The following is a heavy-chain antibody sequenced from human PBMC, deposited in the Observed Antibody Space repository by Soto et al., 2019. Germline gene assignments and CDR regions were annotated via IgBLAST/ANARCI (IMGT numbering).Heavy chain of an antibody. D-gene: IGHD3-9*01. Sequence: QVYLVESGGGVVQPGTSLRLSCTASALSFFNYGFAWIRQAPGKGLEWVAVVTYDSSQKYYADSVKGRFTISRDNSKNTVYLQMDSLQHNDSALYYCGKAGGSELRYFDWPEFGVWGQGTLVTVSS. CDR3: GKAGGSELRYFDWPEFGV. CDR1: ALSFFNYG. J-gene: IGHJ4*02. CDR2: VTYDSSQK. V-gene: IGHV3-30*18.